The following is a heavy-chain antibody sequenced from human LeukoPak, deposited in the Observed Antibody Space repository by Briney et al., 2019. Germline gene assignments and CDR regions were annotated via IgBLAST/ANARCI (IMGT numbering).Heavy chain of an antibody. CDR3: ARDSRGARTGYSNY. V-gene: IGHV3-7*04. CDR2: IKPDGSEK. CDR1: GFTFSSSW. J-gene: IGHJ4*02. Sequence: AGGSLRLSCAASGFTFSSSWMTWVRQAPGKGLEWVATIKPDGSEKYYVDSVKGRFTISRDNAKSSLYLQMNSLRAEDTAVYYCARDSRGARTGYSNYWGQGTLVTVSS. D-gene: IGHD3/OR15-3a*01.